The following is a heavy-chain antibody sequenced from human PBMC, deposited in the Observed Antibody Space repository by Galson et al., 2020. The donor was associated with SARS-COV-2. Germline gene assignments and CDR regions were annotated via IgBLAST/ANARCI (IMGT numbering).Heavy chain of an antibody. J-gene: IGHJ3*02. CDR2: IVVGSANT. CDR1: GFTFTSSA. CDR3: AAVSCSSTSCNDAFDI. Sequence: SVKVSCKASGFTFTSSAVQWVRQARGQRLEWIGWIVVGSANTNYAQKFQERVTITRDMSTSTAYMELSSLRSEDTAVYYCAAVSCSSTSCNDAFDIWGQGTMVTVSS. V-gene: IGHV1-58*01. D-gene: IGHD2-2*01.